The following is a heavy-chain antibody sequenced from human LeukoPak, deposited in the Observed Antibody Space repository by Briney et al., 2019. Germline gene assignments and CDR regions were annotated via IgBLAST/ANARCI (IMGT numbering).Heavy chain of an antibody. Sequence: ASVKVSCKASGYTFTSYGISWVRQAPGQGLEWMGWISAYNGNTNYAQKLQGRVTITRDTSASTAYMELSSLRSEDTAVYYCARVVRGIIDAFDIWGQGTMVTVSS. CDR3: ARVVRGIIDAFDI. D-gene: IGHD3-10*01. CDR2: ISAYNGNT. V-gene: IGHV1-18*01. CDR1: GYTFTSYG. J-gene: IGHJ3*02.